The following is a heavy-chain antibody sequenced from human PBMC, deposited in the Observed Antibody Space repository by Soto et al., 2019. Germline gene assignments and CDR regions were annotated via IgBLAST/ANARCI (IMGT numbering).Heavy chain of an antibody. J-gene: IGHJ6*02. V-gene: IGHV3-74*01. CDR2: IDSDGSST. Sequence: GGSLRLSCAASGFTFFSYWINLGRQAPGKGLVWVSRIDSDGSSTTYADSVKGRFTTSRDNAKNTLYLQMSSLRVEDTAVYYCARGRPYGMDVWGQGTTVTVSS. CDR1: GFTFFSYW. CDR3: ARGRPYGMDV.